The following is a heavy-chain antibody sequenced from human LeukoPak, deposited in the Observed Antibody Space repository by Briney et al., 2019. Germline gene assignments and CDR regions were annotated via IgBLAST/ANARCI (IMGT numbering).Heavy chain of an antibody. J-gene: IGHJ4*02. CDR3: ARAPYGVFDY. CDR1: GFTFSSYE. D-gene: IGHD4-17*01. CDR2: ISSSGSTI. V-gene: IGHV3-48*03. Sequence: PGGSLRLSCAASGFTFSSYEMNWVRQAPGKGLERVSYISSSGSTIYYADSVKGRFTISRDNAKNSLYLQMNSLRAEDTAVYYCARAPYGVFDYWGQGTLVTVSS.